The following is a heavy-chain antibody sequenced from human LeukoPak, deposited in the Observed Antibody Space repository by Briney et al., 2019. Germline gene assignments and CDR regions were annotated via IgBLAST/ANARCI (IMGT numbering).Heavy chain of an antibody. J-gene: IGHJ4*02. CDR2: ITTSDGNT. CDR3: AKSVYDSSGYYSPPLDY. CDR1: GFTFSSYT. D-gene: IGHD3-22*01. Sequence: GGSLRISCAASGFTFSSYTMSWVRQAPGKGLEWVSTITTSDGNTYYADSVKGRFTISRDNSKNTLYLQMNSLRAEDTAVYYCAKSVYDSSGYYSPPLDYWGQGTLVTVSS. V-gene: IGHV3-23*01.